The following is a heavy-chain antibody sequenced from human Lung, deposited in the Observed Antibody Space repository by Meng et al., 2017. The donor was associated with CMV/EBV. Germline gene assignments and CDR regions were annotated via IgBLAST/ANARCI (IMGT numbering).Heavy chain of an antibody. J-gene: IGHJ1*01. V-gene: IGHV4-4*03. D-gene: IGHD3-10*01. Sequence: GLLRESGPAMVYPPETLSLTCAVSGDSITNHNGWAWVRQPPWKVLEWIGEIHHRGSSAYNPSLKSRVSMSIDKSKNQFSLKLTSVTAADTAVYHCLRRSGGSVWGQGTLVTVSS. CDR1: GDSITNHNG. CDR2: IHHRGSS. CDR3: LRRSGGSV.